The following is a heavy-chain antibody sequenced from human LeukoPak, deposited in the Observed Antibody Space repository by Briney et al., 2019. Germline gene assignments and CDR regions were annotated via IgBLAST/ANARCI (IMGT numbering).Heavy chain of an antibody. CDR2: IRQAGREK. J-gene: IGHJ4*02. V-gene: IGHV3-7*01. CDR1: GFTFSSYW. D-gene: IGHD2-2*01. Sequence: GGTLRLSCAASGFTFSSYWMSRVRQAPGKGLEWVANIRQAGREKDYVDSVKRRLTVSRDNAKNSLYLQMNSLRAEDTAVYYCARDSYCSSTSCYFMLTYYFDYWGQGTPVTVSS. CDR3: ARDSYCSSTSCYFMLTYYFDY.